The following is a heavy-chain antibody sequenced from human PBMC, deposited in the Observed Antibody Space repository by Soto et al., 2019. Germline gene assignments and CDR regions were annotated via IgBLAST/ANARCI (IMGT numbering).Heavy chain of an antibody. CDR1: GYTFTSYG. Sequence: GASVKVSCKASGYTFTSYGISWVRQAPGQGLEWMGWISAYNGNTNYAQKLQGRVTMTTDTSTSTAYMELRSLRSDDTAVYYCARGRSLGYCSSTSCSKSGIFMVRGVLDLDVFDFWGQGTMVTGSS. CDR3: ARGRSLGYCSSTSCSKSGIFMVRGVLDLDVFDF. V-gene: IGHV1-18*01. D-gene: IGHD2-2*01. CDR2: ISAYNGNT. J-gene: IGHJ3*01.